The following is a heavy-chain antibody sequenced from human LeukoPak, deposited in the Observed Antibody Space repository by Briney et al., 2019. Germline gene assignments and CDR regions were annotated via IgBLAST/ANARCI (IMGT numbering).Heavy chain of an antibody. D-gene: IGHD6-19*01. Sequence: SVKVSCKASGGTFSSYAISWVRQAPGQGLEWMGRIIPIFGIANYAQKFQGRVTITAGKSTSTAYMELSSLRSEDTAVYYRAKGREIAVAGFEDWFDPWGQGTLVTVSS. J-gene: IGHJ5*02. CDR3: AKGREIAVAGFEDWFDP. CDR1: GGTFSSYA. CDR2: IIPIFGIA. V-gene: IGHV1-69*04.